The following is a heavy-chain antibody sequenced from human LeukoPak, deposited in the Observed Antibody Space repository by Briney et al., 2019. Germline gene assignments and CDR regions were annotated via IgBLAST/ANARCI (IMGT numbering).Heavy chain of an antibody. Sequence: SVKVSCKASGYTFTSYYMHWVRQAPGQGLEWMGGIIPIFGTANYAQKFQGRVTITADESTSTAYMKLSSLRSEDTAVYYCARVQDTAMGRVDYWGQGTLVTVSS. D-gene: IGHD5-18*01. CDR2: IIPIFGTA. J-gene: IGHJ4*02. V-gene: IGHV1-69*13. CDR1: GYTFTSYY. CDR3: ARVQDTAMGRVDY.